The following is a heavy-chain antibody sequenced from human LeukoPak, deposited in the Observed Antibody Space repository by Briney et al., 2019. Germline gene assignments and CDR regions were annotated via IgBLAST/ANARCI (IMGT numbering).Heavy chain of an antibody. CDR2: IIPIFGTA. V-gene: IGHV1-69*13. J-gene: IGHJ4*02. CDR3: ARERVGATGYLDC. Sequence: SVKVSCKASGSTFSSYAISWVRQAPGQGLEWMGGIIPIFGTANYAQKFQGRVTITADESTSTAYMELSSPRSEDTAVYYCARERVGATGYLDCWGQGTLVTVSS. CDR1: GSTFSSYA. D-gene: IGHD1-26*01.